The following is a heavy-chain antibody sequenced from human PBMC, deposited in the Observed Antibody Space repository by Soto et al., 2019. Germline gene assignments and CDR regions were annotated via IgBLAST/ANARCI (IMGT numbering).Heavy chain of an antibody. V-gene: IGHV1-46*01. Sequence: QKFQGRVTMTGDTSTSTVYMDLSSLRSEDTAVYYCARPTIAARSLDYWGQGTLVTVSS. CDR3: ARPTIAARSLDY. D-gene: IGHD6-6*01. J-gene: IGHJ4*02.